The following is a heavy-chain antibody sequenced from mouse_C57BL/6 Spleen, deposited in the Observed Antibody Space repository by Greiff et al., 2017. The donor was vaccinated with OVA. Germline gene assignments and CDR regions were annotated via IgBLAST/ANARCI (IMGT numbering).Heavy chain of an antibody. CDR3: ARDSFQGYFDV. Sequence: EVQLVESGGGLVQSGRSLRLSCATSGFTFSDFYMEWVRQAPGKGLEWIAASRSKANDYTTEYSASVKGRFIVSRDTSQSILYLQMNALRAEDTAIYYCARDSFQGYFDVWGTGTTVTVSS. D-gene: IGHD3-2*02. CDR2: SRSKANDYTT. J-gene: IGHJ1*03. CDR1: GFTFSDFY. V-gene: IGHV7-1*01.